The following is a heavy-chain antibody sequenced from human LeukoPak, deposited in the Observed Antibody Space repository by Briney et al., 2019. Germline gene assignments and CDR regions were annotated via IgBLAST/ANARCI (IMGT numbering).Heavy chain of an antibody. CDR3: AKSGDIMAYYYMDV. CDR1: GFTFSNYA. CDR2: ISFDGDNE. Sequence: GGSLRLSCATSGFTFSNYAIHWVRQAPGKGLEWVADISFDGDNEYYADSVRGRFMIARDNSKNTVYLQMNSLRAEDTALYYCAKSGDIMAYYYMDVWGKGTTVTVSS. V-gene: IGHV3-30-3*02. D-gene: IGHD3-16*01. J-gene: IGHJ6*03.